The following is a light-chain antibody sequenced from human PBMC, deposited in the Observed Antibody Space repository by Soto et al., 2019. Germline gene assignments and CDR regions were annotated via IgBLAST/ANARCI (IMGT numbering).Light chain of an antibody. J-gene: IGKJ4*01. CDR1: QNINNF. CDR2: AAS. V-gene: IGKV1-39*01. Sequence: DLQMTQSPSSLSASVGDRVTITCRASQNINNFLNWYQQKPGKAPKLLIYAASTLQSGVPARFSGSGSGTDFTLAITSLQPEDFATYYCQQSSSPPLTFGGGTKVEI. CDR3: QQSSSPPLT.